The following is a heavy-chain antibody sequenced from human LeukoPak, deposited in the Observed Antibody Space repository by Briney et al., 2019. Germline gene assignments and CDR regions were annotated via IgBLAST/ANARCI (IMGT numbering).Heavy chain of an antibody. J-gene: IGHJ4*02. V-gene: IGHV4-34*01. CDR3: ASPWELQEAGY. CDR2: INHSGST. Sequence: GSLRLSCAASGFTFSSYSMNWVRQPPGKGLEWIGEINHSGSTNYNPSLKSRVTISVDTSKNQFSLKLSSVTAADTAVYYCASPWELQEAGYWGQGTLVTVSS. CDR1: GFTFSSYS. D-gene: IGHD1-26*01.